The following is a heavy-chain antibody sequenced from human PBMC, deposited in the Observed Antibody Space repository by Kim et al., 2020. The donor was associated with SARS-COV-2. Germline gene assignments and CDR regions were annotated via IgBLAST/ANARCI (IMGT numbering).Heavy chain of an antibody. V-gene: IGHV3-23*01. D-gene: IGHD2-21*02. J-gene: IGHJ4*02. Sequence: DPVKGRFTICKDLSGNTLYLQMSSLRAADTAVYYCAKAVDSLPVTSRAVDSWGQGTLVTVSS. CDR3: AKAVDSLPVTSRAVDS.